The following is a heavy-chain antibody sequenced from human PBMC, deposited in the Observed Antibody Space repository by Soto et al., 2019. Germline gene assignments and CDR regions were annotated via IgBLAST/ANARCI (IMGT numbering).Heavy chain of an antibody. CDR1: GFTFSSYA. V-gene: IGHV3-23*01. D-gene: IGHD6-19*01. CDR3: AKGSSGWHYYYYGMDV. CDR2: ISGSGGST. Sequence: XXSLRLSCAASGFTFSSYAMSWVLQAPGKGLEGVSAISGSGGSTYYADSVKGRFTISRDNSKNTLYLQMNSLRAEDTAVYYCAKGSSGWHYYYYGMDVWGQGTTVTVSS. J-gene: IGHJ6*02.